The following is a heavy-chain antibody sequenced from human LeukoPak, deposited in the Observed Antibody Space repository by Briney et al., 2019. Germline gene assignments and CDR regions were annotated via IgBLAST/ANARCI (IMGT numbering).Heavy chain of an antibody. CDR1: GFIFDDYA. CDR3: AKYAPPTTVVTRFFDS. CDR2: ISWNSGSI. J-gene: IGHJ4*02. Sequence: GRSLRLSCAASGFIFDDYAIHWVRQAPGKGLEWVSGISWNSGSIGYADSVKGRFTISRDNAKNSLYLQMNSLRVEDTAIYYCAKYAPPTTVVTRFFDSWGQGTLVTVSS. D-gene: IGHD4-23*01. V-gene: IGHV3-9*01.